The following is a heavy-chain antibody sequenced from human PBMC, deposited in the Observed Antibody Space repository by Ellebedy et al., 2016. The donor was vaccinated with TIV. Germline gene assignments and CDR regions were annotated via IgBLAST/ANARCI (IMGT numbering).Heavy chain of an antibody. CDR2: IKQDGSEK. V-gene: IGHV3-7*01. D-gene: IGHD6-19*01. Sequence: GESLKISCATSGFTFSNYWMTWVRQAPGKGLEWVANIKQDGSEKYYVDSVKGRFSISRDTAKNSLYLQMNSLTDEDTAVYYCARDQWLGRAYYFDSWGQGTLVTVSS. CDR3: ARDQWLGRAYYFDS. CDR1: GFTFSNYW. J-gene: IGHJ4*02.